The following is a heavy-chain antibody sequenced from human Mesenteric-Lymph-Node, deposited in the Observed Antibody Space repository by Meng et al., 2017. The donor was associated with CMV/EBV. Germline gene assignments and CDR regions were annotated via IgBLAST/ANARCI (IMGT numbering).Heavy chain of an antibody. Sequence: ASVKVSCKASGYTFTGHYIFWMRQAPGQGLEWVGWISPNGGGTNSGQKFQDRVTMTRDTSITTAFMEMTSLRSDDTAVYYCARVSCTATGCCDYFDYWGQGTLVTVSS. CDR2: ISPNGGGT. CDR3: ARVSCTATGCCDYFDY. J-gene: IGHJ4*02. CDR1: GYTFTGHY. V-gene: IGHV1-2*02. D-gene: IGHD2-2*01.